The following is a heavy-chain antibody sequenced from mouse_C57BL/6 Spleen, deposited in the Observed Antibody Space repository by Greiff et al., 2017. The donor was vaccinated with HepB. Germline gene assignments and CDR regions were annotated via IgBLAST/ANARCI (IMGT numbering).Heavy chain of an antibody. V-gene: IGHV1-52*01. D-gene: IGHD1-1*01. CDR2: IDPSDSET. Sequence: QVQLQQPGAELVRPGSSVKLSCKASGYTFTSYWMHWVKQRPIQGLEWIGNIDPSDSETHYNQKFKDKATLTVDKSSSTAYMQLSSLTSEDSAVYYCARSRYYGSSYGGYFDYWGQGTTRTVSS. J-gene: IGHJ2*01. CDR1: GYTFTSYW. CDR3: ARSRYYGSSYGGYFDY.